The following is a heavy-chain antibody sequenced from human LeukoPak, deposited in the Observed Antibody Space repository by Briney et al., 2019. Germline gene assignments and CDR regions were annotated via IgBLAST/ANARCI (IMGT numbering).Heavy chain of an antibody. CDR3: ARDSWSGYSRNAFDI. CDR1: GYTFTSYG. J-gene: IGHJ3*02. CDR2: ISAYNGNT. V-gene: IGHV1-18*01. D-gene: IGHD3-3*01. Sequence: ASVKVSRKASGYTFTSYGISWVRQAPGQGLEWMGWISAYNGNTNYAQKLQGRVTMTTDTSTSTAYMELRSLRSDDTAVYYCARDSWSGYSRNAFDIWGQGTMVTVSS.